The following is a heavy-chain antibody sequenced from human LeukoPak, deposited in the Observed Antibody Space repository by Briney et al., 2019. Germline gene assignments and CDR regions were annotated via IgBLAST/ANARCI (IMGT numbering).Heavy chain of an antibody. CDR3: TTELVAEHFDY. CDR2: IKSKTDGGTT. Sequence: PGGSLRLSRAASGFTFSNAWMSWVRQAPGKGLEWVGRIKSKTDGGTTDYAAPVKGRFTISRDDSKNTLDLQMNSLKTEDTAVYYCTTELVAEHFDYWGQGTLVTVSS. J-gene: IGHJ4*02. V-gene: IGHV3-15*01. D-gene: IGHD2-8*02. CDR1: GFTFSNAW.